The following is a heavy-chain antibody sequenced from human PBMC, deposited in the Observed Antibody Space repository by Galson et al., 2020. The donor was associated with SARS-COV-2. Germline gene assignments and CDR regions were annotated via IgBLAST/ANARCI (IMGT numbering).Heavy chain of an antibody. CDR3: ARGNAGYDLPDV. CDR1: GGSISSYY. V-gene: IGHV4-59*01. D-gene: IGHD5-12*01. CDR2: IYYSGSR. Sequence: SETLSLTCTVSGGSISSYYWSWIRQPPGKGLEWIGYIYYSGSRNYGPSLKSRVTMSIDTSRNYFSLKLTSVTAADTAVYFCARGNAGYDLPDVWGQGTLVIVSS. J-gene: IGHJ4*02.